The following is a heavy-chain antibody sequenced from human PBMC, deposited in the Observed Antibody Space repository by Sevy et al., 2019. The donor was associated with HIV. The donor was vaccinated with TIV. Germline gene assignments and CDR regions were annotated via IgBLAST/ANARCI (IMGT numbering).Heavy chain of an antibody. D-gene: IGHD1-26*01. J-gene: IGHJ3*01. CDR1: GFTFSNFG. CDR2: VSHDGTLR. V-gene: IGHV3-30*18. CDR3: AKGSRATDSAFDF. Sequence: GGSLRLSCAASGFTFSNFGIHWVRQAPGKGLEWVAVVSHDGTLRCYADSVRGRFSISRDNSKNTVHLQMNSLRKADTAMYYCAKGSRATDSAFDFWGQGTMVTVSS.